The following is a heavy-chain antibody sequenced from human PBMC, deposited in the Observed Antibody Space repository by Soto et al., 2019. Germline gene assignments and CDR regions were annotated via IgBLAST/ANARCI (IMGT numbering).Heavy chain of an antibody. V-gene: IGHV3-73*01. Sequence: GGSLRLSCAASGFTFSGSAIHWVRQASGKGLEWVGRIRSKVNSYATAYAASVKGRFTISRDDSKNTAYLQMNSLKTEDTAVYYCTRHEGPVLRLDWGQGTLVTVSS. CDR2: IRSKVNSYAT. CDR3: TRHEGPVLRLD. J-gene: IGHJ4*02. D-gene: IGHD3-3*01. CDR1: GFTFSGSA.